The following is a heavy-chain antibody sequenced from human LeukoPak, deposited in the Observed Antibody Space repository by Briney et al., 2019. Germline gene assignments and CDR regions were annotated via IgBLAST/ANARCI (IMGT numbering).Heavy chain of an antibody. V-gene: IGHV4-30-2*01. D-gene: IGHD3-16*01. Sequence: SETLSLTCAVSGGSISSGGYSWSWIRQPPGKGLEWIGYIYHSGSTYYNPSLKSRVTISVDRSKNQFSLKLSSVTAADTAVYYCARTLKDYVWGSYHNLYYYYGMDVWGQGTTVTVSS. CDR1: GGSISSGGYS. CDR2: IYHSGST. CDR3: ARTLKDYVWGSYHNLYYYYGMDV. J-gene: IGHJ6*02.